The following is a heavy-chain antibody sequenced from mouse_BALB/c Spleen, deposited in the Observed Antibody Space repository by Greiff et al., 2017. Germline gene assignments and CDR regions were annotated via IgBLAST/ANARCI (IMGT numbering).Heavy chain of an antibody. CDR2: ISSGSSTI. J-gene: IGHJ4*01. Sequence: EVMLVESGGGLVQPGGSRKLSCAASGFTFSSFGMHWVRQAPEKGLEWVAYISSGSSTIYYADTVKGRFTISRDNPKNTLFLQMTSLRSEDTAMYYCARRLEDYAMDYWGQGTSVTVSS. V-gene: IGHV5-17*02. CDR1: GFTFSSFG. CDR3: ARRLEDYAMDY. D-gene: IGHD3-2*02.